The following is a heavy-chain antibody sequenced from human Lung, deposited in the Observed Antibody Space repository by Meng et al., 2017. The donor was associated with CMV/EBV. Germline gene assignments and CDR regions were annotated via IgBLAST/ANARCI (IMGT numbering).Heavy chain of an antibody. CDR2: IIPILGTA. V-gene: IGHV1-69*05. J-gene: IGHJ4*02. CDR3: ARGGGYCSSTSCYYFDY. D-gene: IGHD2-2*03. CDR1: TCKSYA. Sequence: TCKSYAISWVRQAPGQGLEGMGGIIPILGTANYAQKFQGRVTITTDESTSTAYMELSSLRSEDTAVYYCARGGGYCSSTSCYYFDYWGQGTLVTVSS.